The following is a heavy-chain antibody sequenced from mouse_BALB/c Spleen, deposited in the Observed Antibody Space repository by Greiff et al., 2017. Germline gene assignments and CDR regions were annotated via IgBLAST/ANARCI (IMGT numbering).Heavy chain of an antibody. Sequence: VHVKQSGPELVKPGASVKVSCKASGYAFTSYNMYWVKQSHGKSLEWIGYIDPYNGGTSYNQKFKGKATLTVDKSSSTAYMHLNSLTSEDSAVYYCARDYRYDGAYFDDWGQGTTLTVSS. D-gene: IGHD2-14*01. V-gene: IGHV1S135*01. CDR1: GYAFTSYN. CDR2: IDPYNGGT. CDR3: ARDYRYDGAYFDD. J-gene: IGHJ2*01.